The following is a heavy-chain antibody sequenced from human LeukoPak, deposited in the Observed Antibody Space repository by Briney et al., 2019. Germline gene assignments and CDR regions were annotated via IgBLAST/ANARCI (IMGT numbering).Heavy chain of an antibody. CDR1: GYTFTGYY. CDR2: INPNSGGT. CDR3: ARLVDTAMVTDY. Sequence: GASVKVSCKASGYTFTGYYMHWVRQAPGQGLEWMGWINPNSGGTNYAQKFQGWVTMTRDTSISTAYMELSRLRSDDTAVYYCARLVDTAMVTDYWGQGTLVTVSS. V-gene: IGHV1-2*04. J-gene: IGHJ4*02. D-gene: IGHD5-18*01.